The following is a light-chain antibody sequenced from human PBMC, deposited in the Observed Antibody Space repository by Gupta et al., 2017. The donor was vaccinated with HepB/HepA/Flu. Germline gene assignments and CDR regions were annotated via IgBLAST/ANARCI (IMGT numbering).Light chain of an antibody. CDR1: SSDIGAGYD. V-gene: IGLV1-40*01. CDR3: QSYDTRLSMI. J-gene: IGLJ2*01. Sequence: QSVLTQPPSVSGAPGQRVPVSCIGSSSDIGAGYDVHWFQQVPGTAPKLLIYSNNNRPSGVPDRFSGSRSGSTASLAITGLQAEDEAEYYCQSYDTRLSMIFGGGTKLTVL. CDR2: SNN.